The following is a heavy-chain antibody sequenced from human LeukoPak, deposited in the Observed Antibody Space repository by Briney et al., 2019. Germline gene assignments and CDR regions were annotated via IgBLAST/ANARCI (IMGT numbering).Heavy chain of an antibody. CDR2: IKQDGSEK. CDR1: GFTFSSYW. Sequence: GGSLRLSCAASGFTFSSYWMSWVRQAPGKGLEWVANIKQDGSEKYYVDSVKGRFTISRDNAKNSLYLQMNSLRAEDTAVYYCGSASDSSSYYFDYWGQGTLVTVSS. D-gene: IGHD6-6*01. J-gene: IGHJ4*02. CDR3: GSASDSSSYYFDY. V-gene: IGHV3-7*01.